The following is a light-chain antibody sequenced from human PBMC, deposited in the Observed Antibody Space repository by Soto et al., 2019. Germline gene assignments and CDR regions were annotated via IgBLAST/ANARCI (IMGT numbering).Light chain of an antibody. CDR2: DNS. J-gene: IGLJ1*01. CDR1: SSNIGAGYD. V-gene: IGLV1-40*01. Sequence: QSVLTQPPSVSGALGQRVTISCTGSSSNIGAGYDVHWYQQLPGTAPKLLIYDNSNRPSGVPDRFSGSKSGTSASLAITGLQAEDEADYYCQSYDSSLSGWEVFGTGTKLTVL. CDR3: QSYDSSLSGWEV.